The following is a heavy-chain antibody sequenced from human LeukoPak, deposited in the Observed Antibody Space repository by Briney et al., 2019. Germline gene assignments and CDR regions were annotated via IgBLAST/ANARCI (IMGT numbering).Heavy chain of an antibody. J-gene: IGHJ4*02. CDR2: INHSGST. CDR1: GGSFSGYY. D-gene: IGHD1-26*01. Sequence: SETLSLTCAVYGGSFSGYYWSWIRQPPGKGLEWIGEINHSGSTYYNPSLKSRVTISVDTSKNQFSLKLSSVTAADTAVYYCVRGIVGATPNDYWGQGTLVTVSS. CDR3: VRGIVGATPNDY. V-gene: IGHV4-34*01.